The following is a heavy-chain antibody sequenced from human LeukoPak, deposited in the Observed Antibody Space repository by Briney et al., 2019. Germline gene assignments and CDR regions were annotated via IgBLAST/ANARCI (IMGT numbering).Heavy chain of an antibody. CDR2: ISSSSSYI. Sequence: GGSLRLSCAASGFTFSSYSMNWVRRAPGKGLEWVSSISSSSSYIYYADSVKGRFTISRDNAKNSLYLQMNSLRAEDTAVYYCARVLSGYYGMDVWGQGTTVTVSS. J-gene: IGHJ6*02. CDR3: ARVLSGYYGMDV. V-gene: IGHV3-21*01. CDR1: GFTFSSYS.